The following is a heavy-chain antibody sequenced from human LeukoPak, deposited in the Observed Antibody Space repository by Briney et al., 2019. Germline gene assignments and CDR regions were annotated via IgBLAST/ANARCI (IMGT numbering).Heavy chain of an antibody. Sequence: GGSLRLSCAASGFTFSSYSMTWVRQAPGKGLEWVSYISSSSSTIYYADSVKGRFTISRDKAKNSLYLQMNSLRDEDTAVYYCASEPPYYYDSSGYSWGQGTLVTVSS. CDR2: ISSSSSTI. CDR3: ASEPPYYYDSSGYS. V-gene: IGHV3-48*02. D-gene: IGHD3-22*01. CDR1: GFTFSSYS. J-gene: IGHJ5*02.